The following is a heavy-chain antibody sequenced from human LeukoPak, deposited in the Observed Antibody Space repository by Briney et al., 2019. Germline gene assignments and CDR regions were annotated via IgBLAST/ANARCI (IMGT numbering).Heavy chain of an antibody. V-gene: IGHV1-8*01. CDR3: ARNDYYDSSGYNDY. Sequence: ASVKVSCKASGYTFTSYDSNWVRQATGQGLEWMGWMNPNSGNTGYAQKFQGRVTMTRNTSISTAYMELSSLRSEDTAVYYCARNDYYDSSGYNDYWGQGTLVTVSS. J-gene: IGHJ4*02. CDR2: MNPNSGNT. D-gene: IGHD3-22*01. CDR1: GYTFTSYD.